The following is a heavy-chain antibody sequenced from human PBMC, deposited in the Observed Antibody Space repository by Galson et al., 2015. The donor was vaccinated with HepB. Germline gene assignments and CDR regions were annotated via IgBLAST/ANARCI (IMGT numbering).Heavy chain of an antibody. D-gene: IGHD4-17*01. Sequence: SPRLSCAASGFTFSSYAMHWVRQAPGKGLEWVAVISYDGSNKYYADSVKGRFTISRDNSKNTLYLQMNSLRAEDTAVYYCARDHLDYGDYGGIVGAFDIWGQGTMVTVSS. CDR3: ARDHLDYGDYGGIVGAFDI. V-gene: IGHV3-30-3*01. CDR1: GFTFSSYA. CDR2: ISYDGSNK. J-gene: IGHJ3*02.